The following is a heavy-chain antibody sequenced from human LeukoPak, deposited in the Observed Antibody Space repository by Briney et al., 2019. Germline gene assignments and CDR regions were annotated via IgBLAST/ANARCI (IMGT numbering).Heavy chain of an antibody. V-gene: IGHV4-34*01. CDR3: ARGPWFGADY. J-gene: IGHJ4*03. Sequence: PSETLSLTCAVYGGSFSGYYWSWIRQPPGMGLEWIGEINHSGSTNYNPSLKSRVTISVDTSKNQFSLNLSSVTAADTAVYYCARGPWFGADYWGHGTLVTVSS. CDR1: GGSFSGYY. CDR2: INHSGST. D-gene: IGHD3-10*01.